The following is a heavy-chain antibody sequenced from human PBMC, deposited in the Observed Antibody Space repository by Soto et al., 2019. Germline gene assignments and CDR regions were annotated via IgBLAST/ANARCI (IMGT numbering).Heavy chain of an antibody. CDR2: ISCDGSNK. CDR1: GFTFSSYG. J-gene: IGHJ6*02. V-gene: IGHV3-30*18. Sequence: QVQLVESGGGVFQPGRSLRLSCAASGFTFSSYGMHWVRQAPGKGLEWVAVISCDGSNKYYADSVKGRFTISRDNSKNTLYLQMNSLRAEDTAVYYCAKGPAIVLVPAAMNYYYGMDVWCQLTTVTVSS. D-gene: IGHD2-2*01. CDR3: AKGPAIVLVPAAMNYYYGMDV.